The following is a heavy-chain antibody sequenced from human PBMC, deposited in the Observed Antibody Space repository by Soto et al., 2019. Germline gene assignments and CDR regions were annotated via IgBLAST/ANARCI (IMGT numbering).Heavy chain of an antibody. Sequence: ASVKVSCKASGYTFTGYGISWVRQAPGQGLEWMGWISAYNGNTNYAQKLQGRVTMTTDTSTSTAYMELRSLGSDDTAVYYCARWLRSGYYENFDYWGQGTLVTVSS. D-gene: IGHD3-3*01. V-gene: IGHV1-18*04. CDR2: ISAYNGNT. J-gene: IGHJ4*02. CDR1: GYTFTGYG. CDR3: ARWLRSGYYENFDY.